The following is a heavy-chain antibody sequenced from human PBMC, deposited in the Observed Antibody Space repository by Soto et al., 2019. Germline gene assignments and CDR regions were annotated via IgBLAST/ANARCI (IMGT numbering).Heavy chain of an antibody. CDR3: ARDPLWFGELLDAFDI. J-gene: IGHJ3*02. D-gene: IGHD3-10*01. CDR2: INAGNGNT. CDR1: GYTFTSYA. Sequence: ASVKVSCKASGYTFTSYAMHWVRQAPGQRLEWMGWINAGNGNTKYSQKFQGRVTITRDTSASTAYMELSNLRSEDTAVYYCARDPLWFGELLDAFDIWGQGTMVTVS. V-gene: IGHV1-3*01.